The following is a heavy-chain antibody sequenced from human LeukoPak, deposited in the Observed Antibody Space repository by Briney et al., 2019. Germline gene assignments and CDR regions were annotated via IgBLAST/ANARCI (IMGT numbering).Heavy chain of an antibody. CDR1: GFTFSSYG. J-gene: IGHJ5*02. CDR3: AKDVLRFLEWSGGSFDP. D-gene: IGHD3-3*01. V-gene: IGHV3-30*18. CDR2: ISYDGSNK. Sequence: PGGSLRLSCEASGFTFSSYGMHGVRKAPGKGLEGVAVISYDGSNKYYADSVKGRFTISRDNSKNTLYLQMNSLRAEDTAVYYCAKDVLRFLEWSGGSFDPWGQGTLVTVSS.